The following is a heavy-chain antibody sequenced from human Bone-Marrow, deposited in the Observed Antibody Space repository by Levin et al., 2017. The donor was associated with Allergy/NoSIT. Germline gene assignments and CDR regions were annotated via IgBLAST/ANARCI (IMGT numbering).Heavy chain of an antibody. CDR3: ARVERAVAGTTDY. J-gene: IGHJ4*02. V-gene: IGHV4-34*01. CDR2: INHSGST. D-gene: IGHD6-19*01. Sequence: SSETLSLTCAVYGGSFSGYYWSWIRQPPGKGLEWIGEINHSGSTNYNPSLKSRVTISVDTSKNQFSLKLSSVTAADTAVYYCARVERAVAGTTDYWGQGTLVTVSS. CDR1: GGSFSGYY.